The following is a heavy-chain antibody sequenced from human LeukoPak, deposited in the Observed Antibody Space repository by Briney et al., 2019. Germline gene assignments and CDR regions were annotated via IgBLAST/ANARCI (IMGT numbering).Heavy chain of an antibody. Sequence: GGSLRLSCAASGFTFSDYYMSWIRQAPGKGPEWVSYISSSGSTIYYADSVKGRFTISRDNAKNSLYLQMNSLRAEDTAVYYCARDLLYYDSSDAFDYWGQGTLVTVSS. D-gene: IGHD3-22*01. CDR1: GFTFSDYY. J-gene: IGHJ4*02. CDR3: ARDLLYYDSSDAFDY. CDR2: ISSSGSTI. V-gene: IGHV3-11*01.